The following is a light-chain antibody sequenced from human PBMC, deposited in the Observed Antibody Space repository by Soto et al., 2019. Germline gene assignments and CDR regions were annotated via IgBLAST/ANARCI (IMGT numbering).Light chain of an antibody. Sequence: DIVMTQSPLSLPVTPGEPASISCRSSQSLLHSNGYNYLDWYLQKPGQSPQLLIYLGSNRSSGVPDRFSGSGSGTDFTLKSSRVEAEDVGVYYCMQALQTLWTFGQGTKVDIK. CDR2: LGS. CDR3: MQALQTLWT. J-gene: IGKJ1*01. V-gene: IGKV2-28*01. CDR1: QSLLHSNGYNY.